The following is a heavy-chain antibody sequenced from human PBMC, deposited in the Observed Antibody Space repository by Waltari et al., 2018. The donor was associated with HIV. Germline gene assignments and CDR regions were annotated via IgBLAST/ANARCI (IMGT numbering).Heavy chain of an antibody. D-gene: IGHD3-3*01. J-gene: IGHJ5*02. CDR1: GGSITSSSDS. V-gene: IGHV4-39*01. CDR3: ARLPDTPGVTWGRWFDR. Sequence: QLQLQESGPGLVKPSETLSLTCNVSGGSITSSSDSWAWIRQPPGKDLEWIGSLYYTGTTHYNPYLKSRVTISVDTSKNRFSLKLNSVTAADTAVYYCARLPDTPGVTWGRWFDRWGQGTLVTVSS. CDR2: LYYTGTT.